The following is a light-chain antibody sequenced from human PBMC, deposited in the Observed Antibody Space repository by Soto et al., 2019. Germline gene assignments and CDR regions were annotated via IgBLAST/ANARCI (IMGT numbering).Light chain of an antibody. V-gene: IGLV1-44*01. CDR2: DNI. Sequence: QSVLTQPPSASGTPGQRVTISCSGGSSNIGRNTVNWYRQLPGTAPTLLIYDNIQRSSGVPDRVSGSASGTSASLAISGLQSEDEADYYCAAWDDSLNCLVFGGGTKVTVL. CDR1: SSNIGRNT. CDR3: AAWDDSLNCLV. J-gene: IGLJ2*01.